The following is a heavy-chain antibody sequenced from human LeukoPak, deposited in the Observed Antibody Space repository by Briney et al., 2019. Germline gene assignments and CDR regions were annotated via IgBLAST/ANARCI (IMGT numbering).Heavy chain of an antibody. CDR2: IYFSGNT. V-gene: IGHV4-31*03. CDR3: ARAWGGGTPLAGYHFDY. Sequence: SQTLSLTCTVSGGSISSGGYYWSWIRQHPGKGLEWIGYIYFSGNTYYNPSLKSRVTISVDTSKNQFSLKLSSATAADTAVYYCARAWGGGTPLAGYHFDYWGQGTLVTVSS. CDR1: GGSISSGGYY. J-gene: IGHJ4*02. D-gene: IGHD3-16*01.